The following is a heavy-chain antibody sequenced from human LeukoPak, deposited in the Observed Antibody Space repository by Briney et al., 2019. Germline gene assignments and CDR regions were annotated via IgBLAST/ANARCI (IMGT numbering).Heavy chain of an antibody. CDR1: GGSISSYY. V-gene: IGHV4-59*08. Sequence: SETPSLTCTVSGGSISSYYWSWIRQPPGKGLEWIGYIYYSGSTNYNPSLKSRVTISVDTSKNQFSLKLSSVTAADTAVYYCASRQGAFGGAILDWGQGTLVTVSS. CDR2: IYYSGST. CDR3: ASRQGAFGGAILD. D-gene: IGHD2-21*01. J-gene: IGHJ4*02.